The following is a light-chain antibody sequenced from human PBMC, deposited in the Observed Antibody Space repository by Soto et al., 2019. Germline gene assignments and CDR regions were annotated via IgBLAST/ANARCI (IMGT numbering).Light chain of an antibody. V-gene: IGKV1-5*03. CDR3: QQYNSYWP. J-gene: IGKJ1*01. CDR1: QSISSW. Sequence: DIQMTQSPSTLSASVGDRVTITCGASQSISSWLAWYQQKPGKAPKLLIYKASSLESGVPSRFSGSGSGTEFTLTISSLQPDDFATYFCQQYNSYWPFGQGTKVDIK. CDR2: KAS.